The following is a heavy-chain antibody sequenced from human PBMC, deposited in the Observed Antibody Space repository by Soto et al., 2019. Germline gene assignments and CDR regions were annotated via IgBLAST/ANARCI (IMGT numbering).Heavy chain of an antibody. CDR3: ARDPTPMVRGVTIFDY. J-gene: IGHJ4*02. Sequence: QVQLVQSGAEVKKPGSSVKVSCKASGGTFSSYTISWVRQAPGQGLEWMGRIIPILGIANYAQKFQGRVTITADKSTSTAYMELSSLRSEDTVVYYCARDPTPMVRGVTIFDYWGQGTLVTVSS. V-gene: IGHV1-69*08. CDR2: IIPILGIA. CDR1: GGTFSSYT. D-gene: IGHD3-10*01.